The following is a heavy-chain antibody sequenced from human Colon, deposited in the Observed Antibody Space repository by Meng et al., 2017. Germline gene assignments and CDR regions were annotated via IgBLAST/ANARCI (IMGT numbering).Heavy chain of an antibody. CDR3: ARVCPPEYYYDSSGYLNWFDP. J-gene: IGHJ5*02. V-gene: IGHV4-34*01. D-gene: IGHD3-22*01. CDR1: GGSFSGYY. Sequence: QGARQQGGAGRLKPSETLSLTCAVYGGSFSGYYWSWIRQPPGKGLEWIGEINHSGSTNYNPSLKSRVTISVDTSKNQFSLKLSSVTAADTAVYYCARVCPPEYYYDSSGYLNWFDPWGQGTLVTVSS. CDR2: INHSGST.